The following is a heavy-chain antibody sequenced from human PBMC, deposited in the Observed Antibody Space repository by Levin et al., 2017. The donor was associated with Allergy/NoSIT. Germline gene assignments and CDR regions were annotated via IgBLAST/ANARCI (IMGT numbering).Heavy chain of an antibody. D-gene: IGHD1-26*01. CDR2: ISSSGSTI. V-gene: IGHV3-48*03. CDR1: GFTFSSYE. CDR3: ARDRSGSYYGDAFDL. Sequence: GGSLRLSCAASGFTFSSYEMNWVRQAPGKGLEWVSYISSSGSTIYYADSVKGRFTISRDNAKNSLYLQMNSLRAEDTAVYYCARDRSGSYYGDAFDLWGQGTMVTVSS. J-gene: IGHJ3*01.